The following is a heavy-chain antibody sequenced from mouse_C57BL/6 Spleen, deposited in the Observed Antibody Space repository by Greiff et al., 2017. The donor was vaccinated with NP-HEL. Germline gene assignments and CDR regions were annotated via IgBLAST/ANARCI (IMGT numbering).Heavy chain of an antibody. D-gene: IGHD2-3*01. CDR3: ARHNDFDY. Sequence: EVQLQQSGGDLVKPGGSLKLSCAASGFTFSSYGMSWVRQTPDKRLEWVATISSGGSYTYYPDSVKGRFTISRDNAKNTLYLQMSSLKSEDTAMYYCARHNDFDYWGQGTTLTVSS. CDR1: GFTFSSYG. CDR2: ISSGGSYT. V-gene: IGHV5-6*01. J-gene: IGHJ2*01.